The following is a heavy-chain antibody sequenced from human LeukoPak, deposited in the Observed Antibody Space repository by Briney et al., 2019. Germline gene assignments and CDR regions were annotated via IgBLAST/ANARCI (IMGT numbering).Heavy chain of an antibody. CDR3: ARGTRGSYYFDY. V-gene: IGHV3-7*03. J-gene: IGHJ4*02. Sequence: GGSLRLSCAASGLTFSNYWMSWVRQAPGKGLEWVANINQDGSKKNYVDSVKGRFTISRDNAKNTLYLQMNSLRAEDTAVYYCARGTRGSYYFDYWGQGTLVTVSS. CDR2: INQDGSKK. CDR1: GLTFSNYW. D-gene: IGHD1-26*01.